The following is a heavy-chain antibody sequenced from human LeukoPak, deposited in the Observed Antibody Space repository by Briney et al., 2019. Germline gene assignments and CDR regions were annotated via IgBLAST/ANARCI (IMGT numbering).Heavy chain of an antibody. Sequence: PGGSLRLSCAASGFTVSSNYMSWVRQAPGKGLEWVSVIYSGGSTYYADSVKGRFTISRDNSKNTLYLQMNSLRAEDTAVYYCARNWGSDYYYGMDVWGQGTTVTVSS. V-gene: IGHV3-66*01. CDR2: IYSGGST. D-gene: IGHD7-27*01. CDR1: GFTVSSNY. J-gene: IGHJ6*02. CDR3: ARNWGSDYYYGMDV.